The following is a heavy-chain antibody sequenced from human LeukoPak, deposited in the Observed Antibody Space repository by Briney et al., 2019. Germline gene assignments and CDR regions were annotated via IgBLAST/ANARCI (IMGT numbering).Heavy chain of an antibody. J-gene: IGHJ5*02. D-gene: IGHD1-1*01. CDR3: ERGRNGVNWFDP. Sequence: SVKVSCKASGGTFSSYAISWVRQAPGQGLEWMGGIIPIFGTANYAQQFQGRVTVTTDESTSTAYMELSSLRSEDTAVYYCERGRNGVNWFDPWGQGTLVTVSP. V-gene: IGHV1-69*05. CDR1: GGTFSSYA. CDR2: IIPIFGTA.